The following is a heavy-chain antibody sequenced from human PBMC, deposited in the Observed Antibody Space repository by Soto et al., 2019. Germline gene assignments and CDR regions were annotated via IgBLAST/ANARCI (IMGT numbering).Heavy chain of an antibody. J-gene: IGHJ4*02. CDR2: IYYTGST. CDR1: GVSVNNDNYY. Sequence: LETLSLTCTVSGVSVNNDNYYWSWIRQPPGKGLEWIGYIYYTGSTTYNPSLKSRVTISLDTSRNHFSLSLSSVTAADTAVFYCAREYSNSPEAFDFWGRGTLVTVSS. V-gene: IGHV4-61*03. CDR3: AREYSNSPEAFDF. D-gene: IGHD6-6*01.